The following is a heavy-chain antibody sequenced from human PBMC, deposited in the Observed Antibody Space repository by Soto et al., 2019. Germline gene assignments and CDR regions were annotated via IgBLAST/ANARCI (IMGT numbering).Heavy chain of an antibody. D-gene: IGHD2-15*01. V-gene: IGHV1-69*13. CDR1: GGTFSSYA. CDR2: IIPIFGTA. J-gene: IGHJ6*02. Sequence: SVKVSCKASGGTFSSYAISWVRQAPGQGLELMGGIIPIFGTANYAQKFQGRVTITADESTSTAYMELSSLRSEDTAVYYCARDIGYCSGGSCSFPDGMDVWGQGTTVTVSS. CDR3: ARDIGYCSGGSCSFPDGMDV.